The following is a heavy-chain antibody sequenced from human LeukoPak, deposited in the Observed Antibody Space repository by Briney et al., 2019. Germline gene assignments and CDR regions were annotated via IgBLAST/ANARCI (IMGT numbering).Heavy chain of an antibody. CDR1: GFTFINYA. D-gene: IGHD6-19*01. Sequence: GGSLRLSCAASGFTFINYAMTWVRLTPGKGLEWVADTSGSGATTFYADSVKGRFTISRDNSKNTLFLQMNSLRPEDTAVYYCARDIAVAGYYYYGMDVWGQGTTVTVSS. CDR2: TSGSGATT. CDR3: ARDIAVAGYYYYGMDV. V-gene: IGHV3-23*01. J-gene: IGHJ6*02.